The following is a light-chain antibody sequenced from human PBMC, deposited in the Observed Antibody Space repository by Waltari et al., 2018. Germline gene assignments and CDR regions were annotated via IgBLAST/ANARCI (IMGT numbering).Light chain of an antibody. CDR3: VQCYTTSWT. J-gene: IGKJ1*01. CDR2: WAS. V-gene: IGKV4-1*01. Sequence: DIVMTQSPDSLALSLGERATINCKSSQSLLYSSNSKNYLFWYQKKPGQPPKLLISWASTRESGVPDRFSGGGSGTDFTLTISSLQAEDVAVYYCVQCYTTSWTFGQGTRVEI. CDR1: QSLLYSSNSKNY.